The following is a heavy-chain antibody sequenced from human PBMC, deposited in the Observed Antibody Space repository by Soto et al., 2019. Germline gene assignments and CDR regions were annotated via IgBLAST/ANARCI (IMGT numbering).Heavy chain of an antibody. CDR1: GFTFSSYA. CDR2: ISGSGGST. J-gene: IGHJ5*02. D-gene: IGHD2-15*01. CDR3: AKAAYCSGGSCYPNWFDP. Sequence: PGGSLRLSCAASGFTFSSYAMSWVRQAPGKGLEWVSAISGSGGSTYYADSVKGRFTISRDNSKNTLYLQMNSLRAEDTAVYYCAKAAYCSGGSCYPNWFDPWGQGTLVTVSS. V-gene: IGHV3-23*01.